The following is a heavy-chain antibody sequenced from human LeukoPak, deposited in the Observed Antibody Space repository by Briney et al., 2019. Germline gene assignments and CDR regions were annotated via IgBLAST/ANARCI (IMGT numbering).Heavy chain of an antibody. V-gene: IGHV1-18*01. Sequence: GASVKVSCKASGYSFTSYGITWVRQAPGQGLEWMGWISGYSGNTNYPQKLQGRVTMTTDTSTSTAYMELRSLRSDDTAVYYCARGGLSSTRKTSFDYWGQGTLVTVSS. J-gene: IGHJ4*02. CDR1: GYSFTSYG. D-gene: IGHD2-2*01. CDR3: ARGGLSSTRKTSFDY. CDR2: ISGYSGNT.